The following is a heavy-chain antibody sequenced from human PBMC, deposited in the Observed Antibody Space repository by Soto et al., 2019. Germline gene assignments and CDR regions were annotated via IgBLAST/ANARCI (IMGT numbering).Heavy chain of an antibody. D-gene: IGHD3-9*01. CDR3: ARDLGYYDILTGPSNWFDP. CDR1: GFTFSSYA. Sequence: GGSLRLSCAASGFTFSSYAMSWVRQAPGKGLEWVSAISGSGDSTNYADSVKGRFTISRDNAKNSLYLQMNSLRAEDTAVYYCARDLGYYDILTGPSNWFDPWGQGTLVTVSS. V-gene: IGHV3-23*01. CDR2: ISGSGDST. J-gene: IGHJ5*02.